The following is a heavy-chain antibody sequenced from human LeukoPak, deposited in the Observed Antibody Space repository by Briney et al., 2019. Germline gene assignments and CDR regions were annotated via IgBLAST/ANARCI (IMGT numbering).Heavy chain of an antibody. CDR1: GFIFSSYG. J-gene: IGHJ4*02. V-gene: IGHV3-48*04. Sequence: QAGGSLRLSCAASGFIFSSYGMSWVRQAPGKGLEWVSYITSSGSTIYYADSVKGRFTISRHNAKNSLYLQMNSLRAEDTAVYYCARDSPNEAILWWSIDYWGQGTLVTVSS. CDR2: ITSSGSTI. D-gene: IGHD2-21*01. CDR3: ARDSPNEAILWWSIDY.